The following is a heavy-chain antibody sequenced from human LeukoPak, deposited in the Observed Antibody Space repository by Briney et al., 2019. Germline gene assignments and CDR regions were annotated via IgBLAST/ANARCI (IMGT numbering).Heavy chain of an antibody. V-gene: IGHV3-23*01. CDR1: GFTFSSYA. Sequence: PGGSLRHSCAASGFTFSSYAMSRVRQAPGKGLEWVSAISGSGGSTYYADSVKGRFTISRDNSKNTLYLQMNSLRAEDTAVYYCAKSVVAVAVNLDYWGQGTLVTVSS. D-gene: IGHD6-19*01. CDR2: ISGSGGST. CDR3: AKSVVAVAVNLDY. J-gene: IGHJ4*02.